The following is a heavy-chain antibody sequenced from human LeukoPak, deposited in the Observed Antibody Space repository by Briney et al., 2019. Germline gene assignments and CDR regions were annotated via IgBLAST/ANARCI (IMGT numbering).Heavy chain of an antibody. CDR1: GGTFSSYA. J-gene: IGHJ6*03. D-gene: IGHD3-3*01. V-gene: IGHV1-69*06. CDR2: IIPIFGTV. Sequence: SVKVSCKASGGTFSSYAISWVRQAPGQGLEWMGGIIPIFGTVNYAQKFQGRVTITADKATSKAYMEVSSVGDGETAVYFCARSLFRFLEWSYRSYYYYYMDVWGKGTTVTVSS. CDR3: ARSLFRFLEWSYRSYYYYYMDV.